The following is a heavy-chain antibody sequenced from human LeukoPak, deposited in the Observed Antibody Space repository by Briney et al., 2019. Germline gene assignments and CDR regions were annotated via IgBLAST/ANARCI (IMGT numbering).Heavy chain of an antibody. CDR3: ARDRAWGLWFGESIDY. CDR2: IKQDGSEK. Sequence: PGGSLRLSCAASGFTFSSYWMSWVRQAPGKGLEWVANIKQDGSEKYYVDSVKGRFTISRDNAKNSLYLQMNSLRAEDTAVYYCARDRAWGLWFGESIDYWGQGTLVTVSS. V-gene: IGHV3-7*01. CDR1: GFTFSSYW. D-gene: IGHD3-10*01. J-gene: IGHJ4*02.